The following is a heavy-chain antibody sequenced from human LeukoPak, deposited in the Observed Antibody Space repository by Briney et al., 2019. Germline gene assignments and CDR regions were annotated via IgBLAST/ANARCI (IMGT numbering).Heavy chain of an antibody. CDR1: GGSITNTNYY. CDR2: VYHSGIT. J-gene: IGHJ4*02. D-gene: IGHD4-11*01. CDR3: AREWQYQFDY. V-gene: IGHV4-39*07. Sequence: SETLSLTCTVSGGSITNTNYYWAWIRQPPGEGLEWIGSVYHSGITYYTPSLKSRVSISVDTSKNQFSLKVTSVTAADTAIYYCAREWQYQFDYWGQGSLVTVSS.